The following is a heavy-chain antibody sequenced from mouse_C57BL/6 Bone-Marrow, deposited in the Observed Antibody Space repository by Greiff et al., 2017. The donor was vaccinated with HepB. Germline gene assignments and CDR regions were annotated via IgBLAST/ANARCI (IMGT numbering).Heavy chain of an antibody. CDR1: GFTFSDYY. Sequence: EVHLVESEGGLVQPGSSMKLSCTASGFTFSDYYMAWVRQVPEKGLEWVANINYDGSSTYYLDSLKSRFILSRDNAKNILYLQMSSLKSEDTATYYCAREAYYSNYDAMDYWGQGTSVTVSS. D-gene: IGHD2-5*01. V-gene: IGHV5-16*01. CDR2: INYDGSST. CDR3: AREAYYSNYDAMDY. J-gene: IGHJ4*01.